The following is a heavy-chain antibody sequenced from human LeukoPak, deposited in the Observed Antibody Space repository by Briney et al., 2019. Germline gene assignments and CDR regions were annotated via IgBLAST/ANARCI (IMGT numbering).Heavy chain of an antibody. CDR3: ARVQLERHYYYHGMDV. CDR2: IYYSGST. J-gene: IGHJ6*02. D-gene: IGHD1-1*01. CDR1: GGFISSYY. V-gene: IGHV4-59*08. Sequence: SETLSLTCTVSGGFISSYYWSWIRQPPGKGLEWIGYIYYSGSTNYNPSLKSRVTISVDTSKNQFSLKLSSVTAADTAVYYCARVQLERHYYYHGMDVWGQGTTVTVSS.